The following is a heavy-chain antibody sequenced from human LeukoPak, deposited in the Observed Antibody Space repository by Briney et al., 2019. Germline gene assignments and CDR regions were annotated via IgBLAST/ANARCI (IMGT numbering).Heavy chain of an antibody. J-gene: IGHJ3*02. CDR2: INAGNGNT. V-gene: IGHV1-3*01. CDR3: AREMGFNYDILTGYSPWSDGAFDI. Sequence: GASVKVSCKASGYTFTSYAMHWVRQAPGQRLEWMGWINAGNGNTKYSQKFQGRVTITRDTSASTAYMELSSLRSEDTAVYYCAREMGFNYDILTGYSPWSDGAFDIWGQGTMVTVSS. CDR1: GYTFTSYA. D-gene: IGHD3-9*01.